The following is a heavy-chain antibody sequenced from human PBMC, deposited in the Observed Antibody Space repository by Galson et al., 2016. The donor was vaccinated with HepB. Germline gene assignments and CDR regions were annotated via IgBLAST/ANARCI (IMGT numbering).Heavy chain of an antibody. D-gene: IGHD3-10*02. CDR3: ARHPIMFGELDAFDI. J-gene: IGHJ3*02. V-gene: IGHV4-39*01. Sequence: SETLSLTCTVSGGSISSSSYYWGWIRQPPGKGLEWIGSIYYGESTYYNPSLKSRLTISVDTSKNQFSLKLSSVTAADTAVYYCARHPIMFGELDAFDIWGQGTMVTVSS. CDR2: IYYGEST. CDR1: GGSISSSSYY.